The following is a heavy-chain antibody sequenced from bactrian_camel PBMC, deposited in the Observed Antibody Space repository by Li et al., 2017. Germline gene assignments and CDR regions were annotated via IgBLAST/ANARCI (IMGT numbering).Heavy chain of an antibody. CDR3: AADPAEETSGEWCFIRQSYY. V-gene: IGHV3S53*01. Sequence: VQLVESGGGSVQAGESLKLSCVVSGYKSYYMAWFRQAPGNEREAVAFIDTSGGTNYAYSVAGRFTISKDNAKNTLYLQMNSLKPEDTAMYYCAADPAEETSGEWCFIRQSYYFGQGTQVTVS. CDR2: IDTSGGT. J-gene: IGHJ4*01. CDR1: GYKSYY. D-gene: IGHD3*01.